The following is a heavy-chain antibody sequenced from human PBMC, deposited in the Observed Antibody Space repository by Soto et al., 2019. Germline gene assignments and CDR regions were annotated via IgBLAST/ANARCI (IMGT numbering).Heavy chain of an antibody. CDR3: ARGGITIFGVVTRSYYYYGMDV. Sequence: SVKVSCKASGGTFSSYAISWVRQAPGQGLEWMGGIIPIFGTANYAQKFQGRVTITADESTSTAYMELSSLRSEDTAVYYCARGGITIFGVVTRSYYYYGMDVWGQGTTVTVSS. CDR1: GGTFSSYA. V-gene: IGHV1-69*13. D-gene: IGHD3-3*01. CDR2: IIPIFGTA. J-gene: IGHJ6*02.